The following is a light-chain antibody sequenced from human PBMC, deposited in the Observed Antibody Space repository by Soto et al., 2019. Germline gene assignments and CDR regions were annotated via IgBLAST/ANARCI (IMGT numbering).Light chain of an antibody. V-gene: IGLV1-44*01. CDR3: AAWDDRVNGVV. J-gene: IGLJ2*01. CDR1: SSNIGTYT. CDR2: D. Sequence: QSVLTQPPSVSGTPGQSITISCSGSSSNIGTYTYDQRPSGVADRFSGSKSGTSASLAISGLQSEDEADYYCAAWDDRVNGVVFGGGTKLTVL.